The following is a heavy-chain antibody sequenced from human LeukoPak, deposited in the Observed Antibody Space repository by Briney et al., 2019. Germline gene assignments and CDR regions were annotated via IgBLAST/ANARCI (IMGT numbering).Heavy chain of an antibody. CDR3: ARGGGQQLGYYYYYMDV. V-gene: IGHV1-69*01. Sequence: SVKVSCKASGGTFSSYAISWVRQAPGQGLEWMGGIIPIFGTANYAQKFQGRVTITADESTSTAYMELSSLRSEDTAVYYCARGGGQQLGYYYYYMDVWGKGTTVTVSS. D-gene: IGHD6-13*01. J-gene: IGHJ6*03. CDR2: IIPIFGTA. CDR1: GGTFSSYA.